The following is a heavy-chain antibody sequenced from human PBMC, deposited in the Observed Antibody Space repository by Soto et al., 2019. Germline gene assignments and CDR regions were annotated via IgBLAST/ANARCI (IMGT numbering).Heavy chain of an antibody. Sequence: QVALKESGPVLVKPTETLTLTCTVSGFSLSNVRMGVSWIRQPPGRALEWLAHIFSNDEKSYSTSLQSRLTISQDTSKSPVVLTMTNMDPVDTATYSCARVDIRAYAMDVWGQGTTVTVSS. D-gene: IGHD3-10*01. CDR1: GFSLSNVRMG. J-gene: IGHJ6*02. CDR2: IFSNDEK. V-gene: IGHV2-26*01. CDR3: ARVDIRAYAMDV.